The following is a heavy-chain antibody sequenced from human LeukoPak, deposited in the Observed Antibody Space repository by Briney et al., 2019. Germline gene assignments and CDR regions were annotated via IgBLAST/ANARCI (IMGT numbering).Heavy chain of an antibody. CDR1: GFTFSSYA. D-gene: IGHD2-2*01. CDR3: ASPPHIVVVPAAMDFDY. V-gene: IGHV3-23*01. Sequence: GGSLRLSCAASGFTFSSYAMSWVRQAPGKGLEWVSAISGSGGSTHYADSVKGRLTISRDNSKNTLYLQMNSLRAEDTAVYYCASPPHIVVVPAAMDFDYWGQGTLVTVSS. J-gene: IGHJ4*02. CDR2: ISGSGGST.